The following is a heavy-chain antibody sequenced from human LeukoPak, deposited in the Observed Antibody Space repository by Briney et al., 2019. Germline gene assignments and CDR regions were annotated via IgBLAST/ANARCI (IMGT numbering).Heavy chain of an antibody. CDR2: IIPIFGTA. V-gene: IGHV1-69*01. CDR1: GGTFSSYA. J-gene: IGHJ3*02. CDR3: AGNRRVLSAGASDI. Sequence: SVKVSCKASGGTFSSYAISWVRQAPGQGLEWMGGIIPIFGTANYAQKFQGRVTITADESTSTAYMELSSLRSEDTAVYYCAGNRRVLSAGASDIWGQGTMVTVSS. D-gene: IGHD2-2*01.